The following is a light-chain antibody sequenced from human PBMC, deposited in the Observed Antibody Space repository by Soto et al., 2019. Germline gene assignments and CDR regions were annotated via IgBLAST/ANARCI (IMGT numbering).Light chain of an antibody. CDR1: QSIGRW. V-gene: IGKV1-6*01. CDR3: LEDYNYPWT. CDR2: AAS. Sequence: AMQITPSPSIISASMGASVTVTCRASQSIGRWLAWYQQKPGKAPKLLIYAASSWQSGVPSRFSGSGSGTDFTLTISSLQPEDFATYYCLEDYNYPWTFGQGTKADI. J-gene: IGKJ1*01.